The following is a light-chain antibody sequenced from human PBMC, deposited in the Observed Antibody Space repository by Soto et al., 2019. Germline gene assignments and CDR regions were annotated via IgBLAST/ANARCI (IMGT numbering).Light chain of an antibody. CDR2: GAS. CDR3: QQYGSSLPIT. J-gene: IGKJ3*01. CDR1: QTVNNNY. Sequence: EIVLTQSPGTLSLSPGERATLSCRASQTVNNNYLAWYQQRPGQAPRLLIYGASTRATGIPDRFSGSGSGTDFALIISRLEPEDFAVYYCQQYGSSLPITFGPGTKVDCK. V-gene: IGKV3-20*01.